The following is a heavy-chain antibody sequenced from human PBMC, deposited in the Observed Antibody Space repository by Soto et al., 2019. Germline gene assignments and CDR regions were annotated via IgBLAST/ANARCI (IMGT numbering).Heavy chain of an antibody. V-gene: IGHV3-48*02. CDR3: VRTAEHTFDH. CDR2: ISGTSNTI. CDR1: GFTFSNYG. J-gene: IGHJ4*02. Sequence: EVSLVESGGGLVQSGGSLRLSCVASGFTFSNYGMNWARLAPGKGLEWISYISGTSNTIYQADSVKGRFTISRDNAKNSLYLQMNSLRDEDSAVYYCVRTAEHTFDHWGQGTLVTVSS.